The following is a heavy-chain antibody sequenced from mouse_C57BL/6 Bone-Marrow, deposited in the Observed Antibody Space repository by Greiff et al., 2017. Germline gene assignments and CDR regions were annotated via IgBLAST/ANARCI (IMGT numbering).Heavy chain of an antibody. J-gene: IGHJ4*01. CDR2: IYPGSGST. D-gene: IGHD2-2*01. CDR1: GYTFTSYW. CDR3: ARGTTMVTTKGYYYAMDY. Sequence: QVQLQQPGAELVKPGASVKMSCKASGYTFTSYWITWVKQRPGQGLEWIGDIYPGSGSTNYNEKFKSKATLTVDTSSSTAYMQLSSLTSEDSAVYYCARGTTMVTTKGYYYAMDYGGQGTSGTVSS. V-gene: IGHV1-55*01.